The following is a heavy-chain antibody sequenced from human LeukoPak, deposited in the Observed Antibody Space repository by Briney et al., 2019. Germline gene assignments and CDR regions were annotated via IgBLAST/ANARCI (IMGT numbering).Heavy chain of an antibody. D-gene: IGHD2-2*01. Sequence: GGSLRLSCAASGFTFRSYWMHWVRQAPGKGLVWVSRSNSDESIIGYADSVKGRFTISRDNSENTLYLQMNSLRAEDTAVYYCARDPSYCSSTSCYVGSPLYYYYPMDVWGQGTTVTVSS. CDR2: SNSDESII. V-gene: IGHV3-74*01. CDR3: ARDPSYCSSTSCYVGSPLYYYYPMDV. J-gene: IGHJ6*02. CDR1: GFTFRSYW.